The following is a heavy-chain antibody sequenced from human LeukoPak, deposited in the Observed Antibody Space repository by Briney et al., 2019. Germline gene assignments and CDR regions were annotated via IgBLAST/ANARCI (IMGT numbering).Heavy chain of an antibody. CDR1: GFTFSSYS. J-gene: IGHJ4*02. Sequence: NPGGSLRLSCAASGFTFSSYSMNWVRQAPGKGLEWVSAISSSSSYKFYADSVKGRFTISRDNAKNSLYLQMNSLRAEDTAVYYCARVIGNYDSSGYYSDWGQGPLVTVSS. D-gene: IGHD3-22*01. V-gene: IGHV3-21*01. CDR2: ISSSSSYK. CDR3: ARVIGNYDSSGYYSD.